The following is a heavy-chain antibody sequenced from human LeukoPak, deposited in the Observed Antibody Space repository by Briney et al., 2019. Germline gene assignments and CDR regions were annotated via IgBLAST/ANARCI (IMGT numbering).Heavy chain of an antibody. CDR3: ARDTRIEWLRFLDY. CDR1: GDSISNGGSISNGGHY. CDR2: IYHSGNT. J-gene: IGHJ4*02. V-gene: IGHV4-31*03. Sequence: SETLSLTCTVSGDSISNGGSISNGGHYWSWIRQFPGKGLEWIGYIYHSGNTYYNPSLESRVTISVDTSENRFSLRLNSVTAADTAIYYCARDTRIEWLRFLDYWGQGILVTVSS. D-gene: IGHD5-12*01.